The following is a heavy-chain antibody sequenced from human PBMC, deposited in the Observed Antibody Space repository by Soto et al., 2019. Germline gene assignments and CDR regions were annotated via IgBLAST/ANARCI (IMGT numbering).Heavy chain of an antibody. Sequence: PGESLKISCKASGYSFTNYWIGWVRQMPGKGLEWVGIIYPGDSDTRYSPSFQGQVTISADKSISTSYLQWSSLKAPDTAMYYCARQKDSSGYYPTLDYWGQGALVTVSS. D-gene: IGHD3-22*01. CDR2: IYPGDSDT. CDR1: GYSFTNYW. J-gene: IGHJ4*02. CDR3: ARQKDSSGYYPTLDY. V-gene: IGHV5-51*01.